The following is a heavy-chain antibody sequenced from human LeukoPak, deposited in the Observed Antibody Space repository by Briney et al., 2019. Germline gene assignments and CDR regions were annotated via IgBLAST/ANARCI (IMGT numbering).Heavy chain of an antibody. V-gene: IGHV3-33*01. Sequence: PGRSLRLSCAASGFTFSGFGMHWVRQAPGKGLEWVALISFDGSHQYYADSVRGRFTISRDKSKNTVSLQMNSPRAEDTAVYYCARDRGYSTAGDYWGQGTVVTISS. CDR1: GFTFSGFG. J-gene: IGHJ4*02. CDR2: ISFDGSHQ. CDR3: ARDRGYSTAGDY. D-gene: IGHD3-22*01.